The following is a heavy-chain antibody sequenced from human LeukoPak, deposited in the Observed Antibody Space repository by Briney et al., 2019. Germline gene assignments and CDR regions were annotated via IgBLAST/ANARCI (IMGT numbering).Heavy chain of an antibody. CDR1: GFTFGSYW. D-gene: IGHD3/OR15-3a*01. Sequence: GGSLRLSCAASGFTFGSYWMSWVRQAPGKGLEWVANIKQDGSEKYYVDSVKGRFTISGDNAKNSLYLQMNSLRAEDTAVYYCARDFLWTSSSGFDYWGQGTLVTVSS. V-gene: IGHV3-7*01. CDR2: IKQDGSEK. CDR3: ARDFLWTSSSGFDY. J-gene: IGHJ4*02.